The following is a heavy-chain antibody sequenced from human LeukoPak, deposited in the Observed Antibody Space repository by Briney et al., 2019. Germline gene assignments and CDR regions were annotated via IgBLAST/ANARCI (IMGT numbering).Heavy chain of an antibody. Sequence: SETLSLTCTVSGGSISGNHWSWVRRPPGKGLEWIGYIYYSGSTNYNPSLKSRVTISVDTSKNQFSLKLSSVTAADTAVYHCAREAMYSYGNNFDYWGQGTLVTVSS. CDR3: AREAMYSYGNNFDY. J-gene: IGHJ4*02. CDR2: IYYSGST. D-gene: IGHD5-18*01. V-gene: IGHV4-59*01. CDR1: GGSISGNH.